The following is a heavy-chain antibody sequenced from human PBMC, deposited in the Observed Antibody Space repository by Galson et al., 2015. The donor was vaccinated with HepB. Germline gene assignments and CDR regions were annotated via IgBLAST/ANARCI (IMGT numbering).Heavy chain of an antibody. Sequence: LSCAASGFIVNSHFMSWVRQAPGKGLEWVSFIYSGGNTYYADSVKGRFTISRDNSKDTLYLQMNSLRADDTAVYFCARHDYGGTYYYGMDVWGQGTTVTVSS. V-gene: IGHV3-53*01. CDR1: GFIVNSHF. CDR2: IYSGGNT. D-gene: IGHD4-23*01. CDR3: ARHDYGGTYYYGMDV. J-gene: IGHJ6*02.